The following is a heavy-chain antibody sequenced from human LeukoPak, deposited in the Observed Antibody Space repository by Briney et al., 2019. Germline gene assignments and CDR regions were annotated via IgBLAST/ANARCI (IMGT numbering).Heavy chain of an antibody. CDR2: ISSSSSYI. V-gene: IGHV3-21*01. CDR1: GGSISSYY. J-gene: IGHJ4*02. CDR3: ARGTTGTVYEGYFDY. Sequence: ETLSLTCTVSGGSISSYYWSWIRQPPGKGLEWVSSISSSSSYIYYADSVKGRFTISRDNAKNSLYLQIDSLRAEDSAVYYCARGTTGTVYEGYFDYWGQGTLVTVSS. D-gene: IGHD1-1*01.